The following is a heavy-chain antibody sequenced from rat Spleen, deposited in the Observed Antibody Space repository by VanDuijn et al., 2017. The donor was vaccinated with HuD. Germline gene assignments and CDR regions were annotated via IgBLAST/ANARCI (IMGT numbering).Heavy chain of an antibody. CDR1: GFSITSHY. CDR3: ARGPVDY. Sequence: QLQELGPGLVKPSQSLSLTCSVTGFSITSHYWGWIRKFPGNKMEWMGYISYSGGTSYNPSLKSRISITSDTSKNQFFLHLNSVTTEDTATYYCARGPVDYWGQGVMVTVSS. J-gene: IGHJ2*01. V-gene: IGHV3-1*01. CDR2: ISYSGGT.